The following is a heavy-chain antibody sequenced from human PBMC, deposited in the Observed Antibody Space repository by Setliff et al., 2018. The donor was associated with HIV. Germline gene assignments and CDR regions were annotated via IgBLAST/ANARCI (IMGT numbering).Heavy chain of an antibody. CDR3: ARDAFAYTAYYYSYMDV. CDR2: INPSGGST. J-gene: IGHJ6*03. Sequence: ASVKVSCKASGYTFTNYYIHWVRQAPGQGLEWMGTINPSGGSTTYAQKFQGRVTMTRDTSTSTAYMELSSLRSEETAVYYCARDAFAYTAYYYSYMDVWGKETTVTVAS. D-gene: IGHD4-4*01. CDR1: GYTFTNYY. V-gene: IGHV1-46*01.